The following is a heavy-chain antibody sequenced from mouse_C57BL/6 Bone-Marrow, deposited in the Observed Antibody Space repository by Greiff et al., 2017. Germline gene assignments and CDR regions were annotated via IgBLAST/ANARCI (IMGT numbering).Heavy chain of an antibody. D-gene: IGHD1-1*02. J-gene: IGHJ3*01. Sequence: VKLMESGPELVKPGASVKLSCKASGYTFTDYSINWVQQRPGQGLEWIGCIFPGGGSTYYNEKFKGKATLTVDKSSSTAYMLLSSLTSEDSAVXCCARGGSPFGYWGQGTLVTVSA. CDR2: IFPGGGST. CDR1: GYTFTDYS. CDR3: ARGGSPFGY. V-gene: IGHV1-75*01.